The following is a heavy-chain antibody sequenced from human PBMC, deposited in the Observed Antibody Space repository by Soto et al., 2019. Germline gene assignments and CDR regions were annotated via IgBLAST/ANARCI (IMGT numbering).Heavy chain of an antibody. D-gene: IGHD3-22*01. CDR1: GFTFSGSA. Sequence: GGSLRLSCAASGFTFSGSAIHWVRQASGKGLEWVARIKGKPDNYATAYAESVKGRFTISRDDSQNMAYLQMSSLKTADTAVYYCAVTNYYDSSGLGFPDNWFDPWGQGTLVTVSS. J-gene: IGHJ5*02. CDR2: IKGKPDNYAT. V-gene: IGHV3-73*01. CDR3: AVTNYYDSSGLGFPDNWFDP.